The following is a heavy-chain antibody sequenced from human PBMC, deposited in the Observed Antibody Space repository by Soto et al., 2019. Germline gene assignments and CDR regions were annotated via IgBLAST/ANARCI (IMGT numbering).Heavy chain of an antibody. J-gene: IGHJ5*02. V-gene: IGHV4-59*08. CDR2: VYYSGST. Sequence: QVQLQESGPGLVKPSETLSLTCTVSGGSISDYYWSWFRQAPGKGLDWNGYVYYSGSTNYNPSLQSRVTIPVDTSKNQFSLKLSSVTAADAAVYYCARQAIAWGQGTLVTVSS. CDR3: ARQAIA. CDR1: GGSISDYY.